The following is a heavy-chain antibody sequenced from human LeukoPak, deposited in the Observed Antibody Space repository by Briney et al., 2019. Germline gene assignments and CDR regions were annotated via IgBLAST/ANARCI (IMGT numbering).Heavy chain of an antibody. J-gene: IGHJ4*02. CDR1: GYTFTADY. V-gene: IGHV1-18*04. CDR2: ISAYNGNT. Sequence: GASVRVSSAASGYTFTADYMHWGRQAPGQGLEWMGWISAYNGNTNYAQKLQGRVTMTTDTSTSTAYMELSRLRSDDTAVYYCASLDYADYWGQGTLVTVSS. CDR3: ASLDYADY.